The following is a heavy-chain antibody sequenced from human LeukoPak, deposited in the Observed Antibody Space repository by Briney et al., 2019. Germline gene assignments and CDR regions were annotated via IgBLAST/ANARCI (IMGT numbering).Heavy chain of an antibody. Sequence: SETLSLTCTVSGGSISSYYWSWTRQPPGKGLEWIGYIYYSGSTNYNRSLKSRVTVSVDTSKNQFSLRLSSVTAADTAVYYCARAGWYGRYFDYWGQGTLVTVSS. CDR1: GGSISSYY. J-gene: IGHJ4*02. CDR3: ARAGWYGRYFDY. V-gene: IGHV4-59*01. CDR2: IYYSGST. D-gene: IGHD6-19*01.